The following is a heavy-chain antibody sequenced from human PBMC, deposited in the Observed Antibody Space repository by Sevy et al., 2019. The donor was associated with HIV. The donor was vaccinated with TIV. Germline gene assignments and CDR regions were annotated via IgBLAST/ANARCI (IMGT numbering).Heavy chain of an antibody. D-gene: IGHD3-10*01. CDR3: AKDIPGYSGFDY. CDR1: GFTFDDYT. CDR2: ISWDAKKT. V-gene: IGHV3-43*01. J-gene: IGHJ4*02. Sequence: GGSLRLSCAASGFTFDDYTMHWVRQAPGKGLEWVSLISWDAKKTDYADPVEGRFTVSRDNRKNSLYLQMNRLRSEATALYFCAKDIPGYSGFDYWGQGTLVTVSS.